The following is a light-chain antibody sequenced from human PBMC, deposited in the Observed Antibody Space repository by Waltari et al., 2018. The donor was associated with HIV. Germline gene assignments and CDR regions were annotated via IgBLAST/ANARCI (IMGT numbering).Light chain of an antibody. CDR1: QNVGAF. V-gene: IGKV1-5*03. CDR3: HQYASFSGT. CDR2: PAA. J-gene: IGKJ1*01. Sequence: DIRLTQSPSTLSASAGDRVAITCRAGQNVGAFLAWYQQKLGKPPKLLIFPAAILEGGVPSRFSGSVSGSDFTLTINGLQSDDFATYYCHQYASFSGTFGQGTKVEL.